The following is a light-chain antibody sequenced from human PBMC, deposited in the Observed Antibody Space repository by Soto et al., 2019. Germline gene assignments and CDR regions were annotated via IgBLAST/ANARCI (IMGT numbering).Light chain of an antibody. CDR1: RTVHSN. CDR3: HQRGT. V-gene: IGKV3-15*01. CDR2: AAS. Sequence: EIVMTQSPATVSVSPGDRVTLSCRASRTVHSNVALYQHKPGQAPRLLIYAASTRATGIPARFSGSGSGTEFTLTISSLQSEDFAVYYCHQRGTFGQGTKVDIK. J-gene: IGKJ1*01.